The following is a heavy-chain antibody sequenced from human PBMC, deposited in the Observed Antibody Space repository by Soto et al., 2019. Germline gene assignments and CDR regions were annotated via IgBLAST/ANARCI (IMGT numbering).Heavy chain of an antibody. CDR3: ARSRGSSSYYYGMDV. Sequence: ASVKVSCKASGYTFTGYYMHWVRQAPGQGLEWMGWINPNSGGTNYAQKFQGWVTMTRDTSISTAYMELSRLRFDDTAVYYCARSRGSSSYYYGMDVWGQGTTVTVSS. CDR2: INPNSGGT. V-gene: IGHV1-2*04. D-gene: IGHD6-6*01. CDR1: GYTFTGYY. J-gene: IGHJ6*02.